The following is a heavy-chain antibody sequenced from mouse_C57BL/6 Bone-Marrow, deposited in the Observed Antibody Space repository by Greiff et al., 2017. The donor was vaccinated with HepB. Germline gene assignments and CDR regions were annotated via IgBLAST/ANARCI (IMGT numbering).Heavy chain of an antibody. CDR3: ASAVPYDYDGYAMDY. V-gene: IGHV5-12*01. CDR1: GFTFSDYY. Sequence: EVMLVESGGGLVQPGGSLKLSCAASGFTFSDYYMYWVRQTPEKRLEWVAYISNGGGSTYYPDTVKGRFTISRDNAKNTLYLQMSRLKSEDTAIYYCASAVPYDYDGYAMDYWGQGTSVTVSS. D-gene: IGHD2-4*01. J-gene: IGHJ4*01. CDR2: ISNGGGST.